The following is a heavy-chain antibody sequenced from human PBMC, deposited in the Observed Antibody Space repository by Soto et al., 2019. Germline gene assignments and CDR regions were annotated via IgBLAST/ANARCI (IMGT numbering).Heavy chain of an antibody. CDR3: GRGRSGQIVVFY. Sequence: GASVKVSCKASGYTFTGHYIHWARQAPEQGPEWMGEIGPESGATRYAQKFQGRVTMTRDMSITTVYMELNNLSPDDTAVYYCGRGRSGQIVVFYWGQGTPVTVSS. J-gene: IGHJ4*02. CDR2: IGPESGAT. CDR1: GYTFTGHY. D-gene: IGHD5-12*01. V-gene: IGHV1-2*02.